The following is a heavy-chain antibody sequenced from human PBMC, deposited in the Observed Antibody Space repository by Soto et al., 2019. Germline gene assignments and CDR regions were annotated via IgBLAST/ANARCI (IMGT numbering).Heavy chain of an antibody. CDR3: ARDSRNRNFFDC. D-gene: IGHD2-2*01. CDR1: GFTVSSNY. Sequence: PGWSLRLSCAASGFTVSSNYMTLVRQAPGKGLEWVSVIYSGGSTYYADSVKGRFTISRDNSKNTLYLQMNSLRAEDTALYYCARDSRNRNFFDCWGKGTLVTVSS. V-gene: IGHV3-53*01. J-gene: IGHJ4*02. CDR2: IYSGGST.